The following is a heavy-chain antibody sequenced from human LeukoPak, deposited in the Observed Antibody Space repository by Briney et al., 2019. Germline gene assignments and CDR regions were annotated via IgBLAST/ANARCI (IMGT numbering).Heavy chain of an antibody. J-gene: IGHJ5*02. Sequence: SETLSLTSTVSGGSISNYYWSWIRQPPEKGLEWIGYIYYSGSTNYNPSLKSRVTISVDTSKNQFSLKLTSVTAADTAVYYCARDRSYYNGWFDPWGQGTPVTVSP. V-gene: IGHV4-59*01. D-gene: IGHD3-10*01. CDR1: GGSISNYY. CDR3: ARDRSYYNGWFDP. CDR2: IYYSGST.